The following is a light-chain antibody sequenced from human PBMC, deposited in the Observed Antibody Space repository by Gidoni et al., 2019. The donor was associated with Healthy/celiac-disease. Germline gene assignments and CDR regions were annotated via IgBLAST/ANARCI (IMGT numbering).Light chain of an antibody. CDR1: QSVSSY. CDR3: QQRSNWPPVLT. CDR2: DAS. Sequence: DIVLTQSPATLSLSPGERATLPCRASQSVSSYLAWYQQKPGQAPRLLIYDASNRATGIPARFSGSGSGTDFTLTISSLEPEDFAVYYCQQRSNWPPVLTFXGXTKVEIK. V-gene: IGKV3-11*01. J-gene: IGKJ4*01.